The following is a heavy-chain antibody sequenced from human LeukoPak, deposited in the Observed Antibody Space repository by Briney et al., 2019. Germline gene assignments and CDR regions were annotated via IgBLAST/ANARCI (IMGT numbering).Heavy chain of an antibody. D-gene: IGHD3-10*01. CDR1: GYSFTNYW. Sequence: GESLKISCKGSGYSFTNYWIGWVRQMPGQGPEWIGIIHPRDSETVYTPSFRGQVTISADKSTTTAYLQWGSLKASDTAMYYCARHRIRINYYGSGRWDYFDYWGQGTLVTVSS. J-gene: IGHJ4*02. CDR2: IHPRDSET. CDR3: ARHRIRINYYGSGRWDYFDY. V-gene: IGHV5-51*01.